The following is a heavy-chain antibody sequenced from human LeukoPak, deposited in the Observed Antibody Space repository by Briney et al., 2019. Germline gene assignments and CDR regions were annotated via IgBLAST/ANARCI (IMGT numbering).Heavy chain of an antibody. CDR3: ATRGYPIRFLESTMGEVAFDI. Sequence: ASVKVSCKASGYTFITYGISWVRQAPGQGLEWMGWISVYNGNTHFAQKFQGRVTLTTESSTRTAYMELRSLRTDDTAVYYCATRGYPIRFLESTMGEVAFDIWGQGTMVTVSS. J-gene: IGHJ3*02. V-gene: IGHV1-18*01. CDR2: ISVYNGNT. D-gene: IGHD3-3*01. CDR1: GYTFITYG.